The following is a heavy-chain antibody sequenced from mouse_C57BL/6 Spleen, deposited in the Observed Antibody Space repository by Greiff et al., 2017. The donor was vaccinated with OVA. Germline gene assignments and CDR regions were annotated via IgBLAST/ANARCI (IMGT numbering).Heavy chain of an antibody. CDR2: ISSGSSTI. Sequence: EVKLVESGGGLVKPGGSLKLSCAASGFTFSDYGMHWVRQAPEKGLEWVAYISSGSSTIYYADTVKGRFTISRDNAKNTLFLQMTSLRSEDTAMYYCARWYYGSSYVLSYAMDYWGQGTSGTVSS. J-gene: IGHJ4*01. CDR3: ARWYYGSSYVLSYAMDY. D-gene: IGHD1-1*01. CDR1: GFTFSDYG. V-gene: IGHV5-17*01.